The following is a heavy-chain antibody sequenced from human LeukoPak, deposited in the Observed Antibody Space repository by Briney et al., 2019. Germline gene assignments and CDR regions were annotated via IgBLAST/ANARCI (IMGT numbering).Heavy chain of an antibody. Sequence: ASVKVSCRASGYTFTTHDIDWVRQATGQGLEWMGWMSPNSGDTGYAQKFQGRVTMTSDSSISTAFMELSSLRSEDTAIYYCVRTPPNWGFDYWGQGTLVTVSS. CDR2: MSPNSGDT. J-gene: IGHJ4*02. CDR1: GYTFTTHD. D-gene: IGHD7-27*01. V-gene: IGHV1-8*01. CDR3: VRTPPNWGFDY.